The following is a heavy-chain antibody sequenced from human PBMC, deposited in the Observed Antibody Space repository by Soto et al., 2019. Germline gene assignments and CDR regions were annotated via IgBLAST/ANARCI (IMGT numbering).Heavy chain of an antibody. J-gene: IGHJ6*02. Sequence: ASVKVSCKASGGTFSSYAISWVRQAPGQGLEWMGGIIPIFGTANYAQKFQGRVTITADESTSTAYMELSSLRSEDTAVYYCARMYYYDSSGYSSTYYYYGMDVWGQGTTVTVSS. CDR1: GGTFSSYA. CDR2: IIPIFGTA. D-gene: IGHD3-22*01. CDR3: ARMYYYDSSGYSSTYYYYGMDV. V-gene: IGHV1-69*13.